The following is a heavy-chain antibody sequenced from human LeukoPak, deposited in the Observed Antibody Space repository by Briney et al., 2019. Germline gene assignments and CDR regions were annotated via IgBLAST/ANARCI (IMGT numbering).Heavy chain of an antibody. V-gene: IGHV3-53*05. CDR3: ARVGATGATADN. J-gene: IGHJ4*02. CDR2: IYSGGST. D-gene: IGHD2-21*02. CDR1: GFTVSSNY. Sequence: GGSLRLSCAASGFTVSSNYMSWVRQAPGKGLEWVSVIYSGGSTYYADSVKGRFTISRDNSKNTLYLQMNSLRSEDTAVYFCARVGATGATADNWGQGTLVTVSS.